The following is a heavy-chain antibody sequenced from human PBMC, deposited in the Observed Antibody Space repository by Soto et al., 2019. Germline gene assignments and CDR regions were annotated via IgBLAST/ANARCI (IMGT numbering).Heavy chain of an antibody. CDR2: IYYSGST. D-gene: IGHD2-2*01. CDR1: GGSISSGDYY. Sequence: QVQLQESGPGLVKPSQTLSLTCTVSGGSISSGDYYWSWIRQPPGKGLERIGYIYYSGSTYYNPSLKSRVTISVDTSKNQFSLKLSSVTAADTAVYYCARDHSGYCSSTSCSETYYYYGMDVWGQGTTVTVSS. CDR3: ARDHSGYCSSTSCSETYYYYGMDV. J-gene: IGHJ6*02. V-gene: IGHV4-30-4*01.